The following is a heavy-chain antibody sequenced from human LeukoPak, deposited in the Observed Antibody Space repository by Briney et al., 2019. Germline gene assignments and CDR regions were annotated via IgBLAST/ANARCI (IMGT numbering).Heavy chain of an antibody. J-gene: IGHJ4*02. Sequence: RPSETLSLTCAVYGGSFSGYYWSWIRQPPGKGLEWIGEINHSGSTNYNPSLKSRVTISVDTSKNQFSLKLSSVTAADTAVYYCARGQRSRPGYCSSTSCWGGRYFDYWGQGTLVTVSS. CDR1: GGSFSGYY. CDR3: ARGQRSRPGYCSSTSCWGGRYFDY. CDR2: INHSGST. V-gene: IGHV4-34*01. D-gene: IGHD2-2*01.